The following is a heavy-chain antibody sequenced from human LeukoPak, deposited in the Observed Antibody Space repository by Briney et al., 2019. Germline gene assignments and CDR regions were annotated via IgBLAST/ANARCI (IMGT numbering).Heavy chain of an antibody. J-gene: IGHJ4*02. CDR1: GFIFSNYN. CDR2: ISSSSSTI. CDR3: ARLTYGF. D-gene: IGHD4-17*01. V-gene: IGHV3-48*02. Sequence: GGSLRLSCVASGFIFSNYNMDWVRQAPGKGLQWVSYISSSSSTIYYAASVKGRFTISRDNAKNSLSLQMNSLRDEDTAVYYCARLTYGFWGQGTLVTVSS.